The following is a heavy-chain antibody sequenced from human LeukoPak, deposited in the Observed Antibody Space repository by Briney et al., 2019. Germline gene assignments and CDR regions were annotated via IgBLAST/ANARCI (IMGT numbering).Heavy chain of an antibody. D-gene: IGHD6-19*01. J-gene: IGHJ5*02. Sequence: NPGGSLRLSCAASGFTFSSYSMNWVRQAPGKGLEWVSSISSRSSYIYYADSVKGRFTISRDNAKNSLYLQMNSLRAEDTAVYYCVTDPPDSGWAFWSWGQGALVTVSS. CDR1: GFTFSSYS. CDR2: ISSRSSYI. V-gene: IGHV3-21*01. CDR3: VTDPPDSGWAFWS.